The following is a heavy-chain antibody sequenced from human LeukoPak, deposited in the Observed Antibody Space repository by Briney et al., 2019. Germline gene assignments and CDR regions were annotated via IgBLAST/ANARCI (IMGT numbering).Heavy chain of an antibody. CDR1: GFTFSSYG. Sequence: GGTLRLSCAASGFTFSSYGMSWVRQAPGKGLEWVSAIGGSGGSTYYADSVKGRFIISRDNSKNTLYLQMNSLRAEDMAVYYCAKTQAAVGKAWFDPWGQGTLVTVSS. CDR3: AKTQAAVGKAWFDP. CDR2: IGGSGGST. D-gene: IGHD6-13*01. V-gene: IGHV3-23*01. J-gene: IGHJ5*02.